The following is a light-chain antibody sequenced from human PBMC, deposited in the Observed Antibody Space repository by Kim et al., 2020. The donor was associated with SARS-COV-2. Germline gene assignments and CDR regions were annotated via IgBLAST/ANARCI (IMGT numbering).Light chain of an antibody. V-gene: IGKV1-5*03. CDR1: QSISDW. J-gene: IGKJ2*01. CDR2: KAS. CDR3: QHYIRYPYT. Sequence: SVSVGDRVTITCRARQSISDWLAWDQQKPGKAPNLLIYKASSLESGVPSRFSASGSGTEFTLTINSLQPDDFATYYCQHYIRYPYTFGQGTKLEI.